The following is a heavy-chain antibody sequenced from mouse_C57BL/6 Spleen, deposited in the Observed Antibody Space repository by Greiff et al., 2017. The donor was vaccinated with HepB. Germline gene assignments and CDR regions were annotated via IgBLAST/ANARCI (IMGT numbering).Heavy chain of an antibody. CDR1: GYSITSGYD. CDR2: ISYSGST. CDR3: ARAPTNGYAMDY. V-gene: IGHV3-1*01. J-gene: IGHJ4*01. Sequence: VQLKESGPGMVKPSQSLSLTCTVTGYSITSGYDWHWIRHFPGNKLEWMGYISYSGSTNYNPSLKSRISITHDTSKNHFFLKLNSVTTEDTATYYCARAPTNGYAMDYWGQGTSVTVSS.